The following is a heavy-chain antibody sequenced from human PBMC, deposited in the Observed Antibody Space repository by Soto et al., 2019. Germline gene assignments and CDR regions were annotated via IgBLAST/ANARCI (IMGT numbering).Heavy chain of an antibody. D-gene: IGHD4-17*01. CDR1: GGSISSGDYY. Sequence: ASETLFLTCTVSGGSISSGDYYWSWIRQPPGKGLEWIGYIYYSGSTNYNPSLKSRVTISVDTSKNQFSLKLSSVTAADTAVYYCARDFDDGGVDYWGQGTLVTVSS. CDR2: IYYSGST. J-gene: IGHJ4*02. CDR3: ARDFDDGGVDY. V-gene: IGHV4-61*08.